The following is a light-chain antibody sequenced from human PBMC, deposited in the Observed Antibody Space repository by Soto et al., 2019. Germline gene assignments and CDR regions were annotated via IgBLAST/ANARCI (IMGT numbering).Light chain of an antibody. V-gene: IGKV4-1*01. CDR2: WAS. Sequence: DIVMTQSPDSLAVSLGERATINCKSSQSVLSSSNNKHFLAWYQQKPGQSPKLLIYWASTRESGVPDRFSGSGSGKDFTLTISRLQAEDVAVYYCQQYYSIPYTFGQGTKLESK. J-gene: IGKJ2*01. CDR1: QSVLSSSNNKHF. CDR3: QQYYSIPYT.